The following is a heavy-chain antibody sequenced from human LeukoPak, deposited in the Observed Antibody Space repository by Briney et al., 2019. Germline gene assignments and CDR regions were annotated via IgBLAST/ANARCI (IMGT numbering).Heavy chain of an antibody. CDR3: ARGWATIPD. CDR2: IPDDGSET. Sequence: GGSLRLSCAASGFTFSSYAMHWVRQAPGKGLEWVANIPDDGSETNYVDSVKGRFIISRDNAKNSLSLQMSSLREEDTALYYCARGWATIPDWGQGTLVTVSS. J-gene: IGHJ1*01. CDR1: GFTFSSYA. D-gene: IGHD5-24*01. V-gene: IGHV3-7*01.